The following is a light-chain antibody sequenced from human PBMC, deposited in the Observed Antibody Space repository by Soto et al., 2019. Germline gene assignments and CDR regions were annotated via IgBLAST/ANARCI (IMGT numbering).Light chain of an antibody. V-gene: IGLV2-14*01. CDR2: DVS. Sequence: QPVLTQPASVSGSPGQSITISCTGTSSDVGAYNYVAWYQQHPGKAPKLLIYDVSNRPSGVSNRFSGSKSGNTASLTISGLQVEDEADYYCSSYRSGSTLVVFGGGTQLTVL. J-gene: IGLJ2*01. CDR1: SSDVGAYNY. CDR3: SSYRSGSTLVV.